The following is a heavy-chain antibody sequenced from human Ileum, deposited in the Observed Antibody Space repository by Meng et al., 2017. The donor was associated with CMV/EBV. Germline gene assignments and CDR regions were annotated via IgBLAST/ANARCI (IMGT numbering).Heavy chain of an antibody. CDR1: YTFTSYY. D-gene: IGHD3-3*01. Sequence: YTFTSYYMHWVRQAPGQGLEWMGIVNPSGGSTSYAQKFQGRVTMTRDTSTSIVYMELSSLRSAGTAVYYCARVQRYDFWSGYYTFDYWGQGTLVTVSS. CDR2: VNPSGGST. CDR3: ARVQRYDFWSGYYTFDY. V-gene: IGHV1-46*01. J-gene: IGHJ4*02.